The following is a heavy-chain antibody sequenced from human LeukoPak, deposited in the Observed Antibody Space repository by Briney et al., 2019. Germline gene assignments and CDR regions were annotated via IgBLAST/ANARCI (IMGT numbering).Heavy chain of an antibody. J-gene: IGHJ4*02. D-gene: IGHD4-17*01. V-gene: IGHV1-18*01. CDR2: ISAYNGNT. CDR3: ARGSYGDPFYFDY. Sequence: GASVKVSCKASGYTFTNYGVSWVRQAPGQGLEWVGWISAYNGNTNYAQKLQGRVTMTTDTSTSTAYMDLRSLRSDDTAIYYCARGSYGDPFYFDYWGQGTLVTVSS. CDR1: GYTFTNYG.